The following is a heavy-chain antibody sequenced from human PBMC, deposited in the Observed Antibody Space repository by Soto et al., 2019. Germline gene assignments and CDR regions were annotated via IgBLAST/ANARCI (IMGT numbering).Heavy chain of an antibody. CDR3: ARADYYDRSGYLLPCGY. CDR2: MNPNSGNT. D-gene: IGHD3-22*01. CDR1: GYTFTSYD. V-gene: IGHV1-8*01. Sequence: QVQLVQSGAEVKKPGASVKVSCKASGYTFTSYDINWVRQATGQGLEWMGWMNPNSGNTGYAQKFQGRVTMTRNTSISTSYMELSSLRSEDTAVYYCARADYYDRSGYLLPCGYWGQGTLVTVSS. J-gene: IGHJ4*02.